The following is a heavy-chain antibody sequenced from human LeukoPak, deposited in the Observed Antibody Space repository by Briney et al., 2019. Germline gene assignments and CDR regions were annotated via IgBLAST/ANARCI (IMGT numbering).Heavy chain of an antibody. CDR2: IYYSGST. CDR3: ARASPMAREDAFDI. J-gene: IGHJ3*02. CDR1: GGSISSSSYY. Sequence: PSETLSLTCTVSGGSISSSSYYWGWIRQPPGKGLEWIGSIYYSGSTYYNPSLKSRVTISVDTSKNQFSLKLSSVTAADTAVCYCARASPMAREDAFDIWGQGTMVTVSS. D-gene: IGHD2-8*01. V-gene: IGHV4-39*07.